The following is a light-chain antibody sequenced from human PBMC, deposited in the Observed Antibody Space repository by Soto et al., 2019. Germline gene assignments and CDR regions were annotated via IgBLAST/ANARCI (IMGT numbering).Light chain of an antibody. CDR3: QQYYSTPPT. J-gene: IGKJ4*01. CDR2: WAS. CDR1: QDIGGR. Sequence: DIQMTQSPSSVSASVGDRITITCRASQDIGGRLAWYQQKPGQPPKLLIYWASTRESGVPDRFSGSGSGTDFTLTISSLQAEDVAVYYCQQYYSTPPTFGGGTKVDIK. V-gene: IGKV4-1*01.